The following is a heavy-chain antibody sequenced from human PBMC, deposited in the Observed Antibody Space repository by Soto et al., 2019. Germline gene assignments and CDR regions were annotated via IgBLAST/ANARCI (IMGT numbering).Heavy chain of an antibody. Sequence: EVQLMESGGCLVKPGGSVRLSYAASGFTFSNAWMSWVRQAPGKGLEWVGRIKSKSAGGTTEYDAPVKDRFTISRDDSKNTLYLQMNSLKIEDTAVYYCARGHRSSGKIFDSWGQGTLVTVST. CDR1: GFTFSNAW. V-gene: IGHV3-15*01. CDR3: ARGHRSSGKIFDS. D-gene: IGHD3-22*01. CDR2: IKSKSAGGTT. J-gene: IGHJ4*02.